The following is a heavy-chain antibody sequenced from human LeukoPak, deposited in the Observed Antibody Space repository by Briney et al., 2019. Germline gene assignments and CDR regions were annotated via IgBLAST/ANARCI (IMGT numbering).Heavy chain of an antibody. Sequence: GGSLRLSCAASGFIVSSKYMNWVRQAPGKGLEWVSVIYSGGSTHYADSVKGRFTISRDNSKNTLYLQMNSLRAEDTAVYYCASTYSSSFGYWGQGTLVTVSS. CDR2: IYSGGST. D-gene: IGHD6-13*01. V-gene: IGHV3-53*01. CDR1: GFIVSSKY. J-gene: IGHJ4*02. CDR3: ASTYSSSFGY.